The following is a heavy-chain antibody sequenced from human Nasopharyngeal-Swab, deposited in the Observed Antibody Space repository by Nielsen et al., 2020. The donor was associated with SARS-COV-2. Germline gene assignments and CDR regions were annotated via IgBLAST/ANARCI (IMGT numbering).Heavy chain of an antibody. CDR2: IYSDGKT. J-gene: IGHJ4*02. CDR3: AKDLRGPYFF. D-gene: IGHD2/OR15-2a*01. CDR1: GFTVSTNY. V-gene: IGHV3-53*01. Sequence: GESLKISCAASGFTVSTNYMSWVRQAPGKGLEWVSIIYSDGKTYYADSVKGRFTISRDNSKNTLYLQMNTLRAEDTAVYYCAKDLRGPYFFWGQGTLVTVSS.